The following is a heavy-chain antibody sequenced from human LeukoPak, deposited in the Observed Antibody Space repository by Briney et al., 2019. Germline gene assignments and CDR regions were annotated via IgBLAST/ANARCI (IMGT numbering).Heavy chain of an antibody. D-gene: IGHD3-22*01. CDR3: AKDSTYYYDSSGYSGDAFDI. CDR1: GFTFSSYG. J-gene: IGHJ3*02. V-gene: IGHV3-23*01. CDR2: ISGSGGST. Sequence: GGSLRLSCAASGFTFSSYGMSWVRQAPGKGLEWVSAISGSGGSTYYADSVKGRFTISRDNSKNTLYLQMNSLRAEDTAVYYCAKDSTYYYDSSGYSGDAFDIWGQGTMVTVSS.